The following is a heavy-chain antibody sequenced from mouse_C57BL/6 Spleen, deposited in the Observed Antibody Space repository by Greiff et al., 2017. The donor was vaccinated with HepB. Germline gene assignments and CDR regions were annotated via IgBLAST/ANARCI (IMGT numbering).Heavy chain of an antibody. CDR3: ARGDYGSSWAY. Sequence: EVQLQQSGPELVKPGDSVKISCKASGYSFTGYFMNWVMQSHGKSLEWIGRINPYNGDTFYNQKFKGKATLTVDKSSSTAHMELRSLTSEDSALYYCARGDYGSSWAYWGQGTLVTVSA. CDR1: GYSFTGYF. CDR2: INPYNGDT. V-gene: IGHV1-20*01. J-gene: IGHJ3*01. D-gene: IGHD1-1*01.